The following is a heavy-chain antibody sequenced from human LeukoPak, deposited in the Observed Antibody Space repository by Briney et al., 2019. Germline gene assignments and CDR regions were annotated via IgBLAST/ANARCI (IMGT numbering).Heavy chain of an antibody. D-gene: IGHD1-26*01. CDR1: GFSFSTYA. V-gene: IGHV3-23*01. Sequence: GGSLRLSCAASGFSFSTYAMSWVRQAPGKGLEWVSAISAGGATIYYADSVKGRFTVSRDNSKNTLYLHMSSLRAEDTAIYYCAKDSGGTYFYYYYYMDVWGKGTTVTVYS. CDR2: ISAGGATI. J-gene: IGHJ6*03. CDR3: AKDSGGTYFYYYYYMDV.